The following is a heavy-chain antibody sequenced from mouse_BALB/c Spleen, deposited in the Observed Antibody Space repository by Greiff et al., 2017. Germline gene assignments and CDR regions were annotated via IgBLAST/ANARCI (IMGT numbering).Heavy chain of an antibody. CDR1: GFTFSSYA. V-gene: IGHV5-6-5*01. D-gene: IGHD2-3*01. CDR2: ISSGGST. J-gene: IGHJ2*01. CDR3: ARAVDGYPYYFDY. Sequence: EVKLVESGGGLVKPGGSLKLSCAASGFTFSSYAMSWVRQTPEKRLEWVASISSGGSTYYPDSVKGRFTISRDNARNILYLQMSSLRSEDTAMYYCARAVDGYPYYFDYWGQGTTLTVSS.